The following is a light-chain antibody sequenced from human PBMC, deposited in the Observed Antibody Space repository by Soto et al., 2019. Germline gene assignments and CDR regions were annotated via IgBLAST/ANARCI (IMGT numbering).Light chain of an antibody. Sequence: DIVLTQSPLSLPVTPGEPASISCRSSQNLLYSNGYNYLHWYVQKPGQSPQLLMYWASNRASGVPDRFSGSGSGTDFTLRISRVEAEDVGVYYCMQVFRTPLTFGGGTKVEIK. J-gene: IGKJ4*01. V-gene: IGKV2-28*01. CDR2: WAS. CDR1: QNLLYSNGYNY. CDR3: MQVFRTPLT.